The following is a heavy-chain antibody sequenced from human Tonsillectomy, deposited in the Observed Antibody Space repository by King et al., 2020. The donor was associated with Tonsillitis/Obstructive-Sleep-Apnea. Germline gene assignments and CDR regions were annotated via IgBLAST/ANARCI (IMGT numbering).Heavy chain of an antibody. CDR2: ISAYSGNT. CDR1: GYTFTDYG. V-gene: IGHV1-18*01. J-gene: IGHJ6*03. D-gene: IGHD1-20*01. Sequence: VQLVQSGAEVTKPGASVKVSCKASGYTFTDYGIIWVRQAPGRGLEWLGWISAYSGNTDYAQNLQGGVTMTTDTSTSTAYMELRSPKSDDTAVYYCARGITGTTRGGIYYYYYYMDVWGKGTTVTVSS. CDR3: ARGITGTTRGGIYYYYYYMDV.